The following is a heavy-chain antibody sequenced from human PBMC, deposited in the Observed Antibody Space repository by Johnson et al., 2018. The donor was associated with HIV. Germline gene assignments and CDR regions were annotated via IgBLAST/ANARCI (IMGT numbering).Heavy chain of an antibody. V-gene: IGHV3-66*01. CDR3: TRGGGAYCGGDCLRTFDV. CDR1: GFTVSSNY. J-gene: IGHJ3*01. Sequence: VQLVESVGGLVQPGGSLRLSCAVSGFTVSSNYITWVRQAPGKGLEWISVIYSGGDTYYADSVKGRFTISRDDSKNTLYLQMNSLTADDTAVYYCTRGGGAYCGGDCLRTFDVWGQGTMVTASS. CDR2: IYSGGDT. D-gene: IGHD2-21*02.